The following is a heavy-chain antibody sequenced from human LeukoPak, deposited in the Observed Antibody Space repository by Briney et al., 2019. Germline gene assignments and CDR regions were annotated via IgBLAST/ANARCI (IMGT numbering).Heavy chain of an antibody. CDR1: GFTFSSYE. CDR2: ISGSGSTI. D-gene: IGHD4-17*01. V-gene: IGHV3-48*03. Sequence: PGGSLRLSCAASGFTFSSYEMNWVRQAPGKGLEWISYISGSGSTIYYADSVKGRFTIPRDNARSSLYLQLNSLRAEDTAVYYCAGDWQTVDGNYYYMDVWGKGTTVTISS. CDR3: AGDWQTVDGNYYYMDV. J-gene: IGHJ6*03.